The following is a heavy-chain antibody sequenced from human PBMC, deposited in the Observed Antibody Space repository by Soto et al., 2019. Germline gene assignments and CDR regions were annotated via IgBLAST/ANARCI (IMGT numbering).Heavy chain of an antibody. CDR3: SNGVAVITTYSQP. CDR2: ISGSGGST. V-gene: IGHV3-23*01. J-gene: IGHJ1*01. D-gene: IGHD3-22*01. CDR1: GFTLSSYA. Sequence: PGGSLRLPCAASGFTLSSYAMSWVRQAPGKGLEWVSTISGSGGSTYYADSVRGRFTISRDNSKNTLYLQMNSLRAEDTAVYYCSNGVAVITTYSQPRGEAPRVTVPQ.